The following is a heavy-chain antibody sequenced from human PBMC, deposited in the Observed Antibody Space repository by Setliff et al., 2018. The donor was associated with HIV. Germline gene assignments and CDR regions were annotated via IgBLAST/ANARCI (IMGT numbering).Heavy chain of an antibody. J-gene: IGHJ3*02. V-gene: IGHV3-48*01. CDR3: ARPLTSFDWLFGVNDAFDI. CDR1: GFTFSSYS. D-gene: IGHD3-9*01. CDR2: ISSSSSTI. Sequence: LRLSCAASGFTFSSYSMNWVRQAPGKGLEWVSYISSSSSTIYYADSVKGRFTISRDNAKNSLYLQMNSLRAEDTAVYYCARPLTSFDWLFGVNDAFDIWGQGTMVTVSS.